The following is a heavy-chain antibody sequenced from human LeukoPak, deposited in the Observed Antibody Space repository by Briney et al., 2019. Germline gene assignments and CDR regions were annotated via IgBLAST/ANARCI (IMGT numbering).Heavy chain of an antibody. V-gene: IGHV3-21*01. CDR1: GFTFSSYT. CDR2: ISSSSSYI. CDR3: ARHSDYDILTGPNDY. J-gene: IGHJ4*02. D-gene: IGHD3-9*01. Sequence: PGGSLRLPCAASGFTFSSYTLNWVRQAPGKGLEWVSSISSSSSYIYYADSVKGRFTISRDNAKNSVYLQMNSLRAEDTAVYYCARHSDYDILTGPNDYWGQGTLVTVSS.